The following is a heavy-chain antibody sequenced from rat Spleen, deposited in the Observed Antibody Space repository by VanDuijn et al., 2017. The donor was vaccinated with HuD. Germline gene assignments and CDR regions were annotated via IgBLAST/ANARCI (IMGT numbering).Heavy chain of an antibody. J-gene: IGHJ2*01. CDR3: ARLYPGITDFDY. CDR2: ISTSGGST. Sequence: EVQLVESGGGLVQPGRSLKLSCAASGFTFSNYDMAWVRQAPTKGLEWVASISTSGGSTYYRDSVKGRFTVSRDNAKSTLYLQMDSLRSEDTATYYCARLYPGITDFDYWGQGVMVTVSS. V-gene: IGHV5-25*01. CDR1: GFTFSNYD. D-gene: IGHD1-4*01.